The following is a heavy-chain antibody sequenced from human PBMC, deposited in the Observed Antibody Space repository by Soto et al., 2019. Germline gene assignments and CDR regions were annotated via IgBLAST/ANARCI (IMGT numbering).Heavy chain of an antibody. J-gene: IGHJ4*02. V-gene: IGHV3-7*03. D-gene: IGHD5-18*01. CDR1: GFTFSSYW. Sequence: EVQLVESGGGLVQPGGSLRLSCAASGFTFSSYWMSWVRQAPGKGLEWVANIKQDGSEKYYVDSVKGRFTISRDNAKNSLYLQMNSLRAEDTAVYYCARDLGYGFTQPYYFDYWGQGTLVTVSS. CDR2: IKQDGSEK. CDR3: ARDLGYGFTQPYYFDY.